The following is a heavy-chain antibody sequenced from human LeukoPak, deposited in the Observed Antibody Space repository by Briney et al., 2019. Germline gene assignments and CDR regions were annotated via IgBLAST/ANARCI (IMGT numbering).Heavy chain of an antibody. CDR2: ISGGGGST. D-gene: IGHD2/OR15-2a*01. J-gene: IGHJ4*02. V-gene: IGHV3-23*01. Sequence: GGSLRLSCAASGFTFDDYGMSWVRQAPGKGLEWVSAISGGGGSTYYADSVKGRFTISRDNSKNTLYLQMNSLRAEDTAVYYCAMAEYPPDYWGQGTLVTVSS. CDR3: AMAEYPPDY. CDR1: GFTFDDYG.